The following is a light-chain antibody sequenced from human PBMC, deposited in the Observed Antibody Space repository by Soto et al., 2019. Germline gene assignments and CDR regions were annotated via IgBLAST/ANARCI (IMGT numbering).Light chain of an antibody. CDR3: QQRLHWPIT. V-gene: IGKV3-11*01. Sequence: EIVLTQSPATLSLSPGDRVTLSCRASQTVGRYLSWYQHSPGQGPRLLVYDASNRATGIPARFSGSGSETDFPLTISRLEPEDFAVYYCQQRLHWPITFGQGTRLEIK. CDR2: DAS. J-gene: IGKJ5*01. CDR1: QTVGRY.